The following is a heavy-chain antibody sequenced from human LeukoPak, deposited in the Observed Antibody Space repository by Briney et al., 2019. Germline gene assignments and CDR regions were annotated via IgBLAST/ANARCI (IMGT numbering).Heavy chain of an antibody. Sequence: SETLSLTCSVSGGSISSYHWSWIRQPPGKGLEWIGYIYYGGRTNYNPSLKSRVTISVDTSKNQVSLTVSSVTAADTAIYYCARHSLKLVDADLDYWGQGTLVTVSS. CDR3: ARHSLKLVDADLDY. CDR1: GGSISSYH. D-gene: IGHD3-16*02. CDR2: IYYGGRT. J-gene: IGHJ4*02. V-gene: IGHV4-59*08.